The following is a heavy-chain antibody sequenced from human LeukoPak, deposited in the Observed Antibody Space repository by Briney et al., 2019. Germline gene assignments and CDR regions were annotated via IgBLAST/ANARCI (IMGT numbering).Heavy chain of an antibody. CDR3: AKDIDYGANSPLHY. V-gene: IGHV3-23*01. D-gene: IGHD4-23*01. Sequence: GGSLRLSCAASGFTFSSYAMNWVRQAPGKGLKWVSSISGSDGSTYYADSVKGRFTISRDNSKNTLYLRMNSLRVEDTAVYYCAKDIDYGANSPLHYWGQGILVTVSS. J-gene: IGHJ4*02. CDR2: ISGSDGST. CDR1: GFTFSSYA.